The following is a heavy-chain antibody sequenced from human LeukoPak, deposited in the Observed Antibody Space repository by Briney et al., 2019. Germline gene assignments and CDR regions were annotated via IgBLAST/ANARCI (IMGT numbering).Heavy chain of an antibody. D-gene: IGHD3-9*01. CDR3: AKGDYDILTGYYDYYYYGMDV. J-gene: IGHJ6*02. CDR1: GFTFSSYG. Sequence: GGSLRLSCAASGFTFSSYGMHWVRQAPGKGLEWVAVISYDGSNKYYADSVKGRFTISRDNSKNTLYLQMNSLRAEDTAVYYCAKGDYDILTGYYDYYYYGMDVWGQGTTVTVSS. V-gene: IGHV3-30*18. CDR2: ISYDGSNK.